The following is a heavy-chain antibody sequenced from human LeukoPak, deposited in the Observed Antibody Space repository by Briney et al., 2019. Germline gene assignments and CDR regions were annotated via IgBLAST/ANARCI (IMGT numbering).Heavy chain of an antibody. Sequence: PSETLSLTCAVYGGSFSGYYWSWIRQPPGKGLEWIGEINHSGSTNYNPSLKSRVTISVDTSKNQFSLKLRSVTAADTAVYYCASGSCSGGSCYFANNWFDPWGQGTLVTVSS. V-gene: IGHV4-34*01. CDR3: ASGSCSGGSCYFANNWFDP. J-gene: IGHJ5*02. CDR2: INHSGST. CDR1: GGSFSGYY. D-gene: IGHD2-15*01.